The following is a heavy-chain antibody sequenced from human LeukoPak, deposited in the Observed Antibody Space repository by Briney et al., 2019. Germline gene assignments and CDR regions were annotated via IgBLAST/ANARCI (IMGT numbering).Heavy chain of an antibody. CDR3: ARGSYYYDSSGYSLFDY. J-gene: IGHJ4*02. CDR2: MNPNSGNT. CDR1: GYTFTSYD. D-gene: IGHD3-22*01. Sequence: ASVKVSCKASGYTFTSYDINWVRQATGQGLEWIGWMNPNSGNTGYAQKFQGRVTMTRNTSRSTAYMELSSLRSEDTAVCYCARGSYYYDSSGYSLFDYWGQGTLVTVSS. V-gene: IGHV1-8*01.